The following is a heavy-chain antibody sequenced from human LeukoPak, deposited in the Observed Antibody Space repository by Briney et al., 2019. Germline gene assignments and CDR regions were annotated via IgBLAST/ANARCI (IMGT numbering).Heavy chain of an antibody. Sequence: SETLSLTCAVYGGSFSGYYWSWIRQPPGKGLEWIGEINHSGSTNYNPSLKSRVTISVDTSKNQFSLKLSSVTAADTAVYYCARHVYYYDSSGYLGNWFDPWGQGTLVTVSS. CDR2: INHSGST. CDR1: GGSFSGYY. CDR3: ARHVYYYDSSGYLGNWFDP. D-gene: IGHD3-22*01. V-gene: IGHV4-34*01. J-gene: IGHJ5*02.